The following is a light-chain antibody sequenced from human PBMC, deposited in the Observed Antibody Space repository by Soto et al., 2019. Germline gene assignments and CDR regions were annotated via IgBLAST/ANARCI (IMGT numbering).Light chain of an antibody. CDR1: QSVSSSY. V-gene: IGKV3-20*01. J-gene: IGKJ2*01. Sequence: EIVLTQSPGTLSLSPGERATLSCRASQSVSSSYLAWYQQKPGQAPRLLIYGASSRATGIPDRFSGSGSETDFTLTISTLEPEDFAVYYCQQYGSSPPVYTFGQGTKLEIK. CDR3: QQYGSSPPVYT. CDR2: GAS.